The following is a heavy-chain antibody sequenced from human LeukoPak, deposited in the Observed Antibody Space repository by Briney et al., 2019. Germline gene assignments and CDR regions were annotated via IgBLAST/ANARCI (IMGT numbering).Heavy chain of an antibody. D-gene: IGHD3-22*01. V-gene: IGHV4-34*01. CDR2: INHSGST. CDR3: ARGYDSSGPHFDY. J-gene: IGHJ4*02. Sequence: GSLRLSCAASGFTFSSYAMSWVRQPPGKGLEWIGEINHSGSTNYNPSLKSRVTISVDTSKNQFSLKLSSVTAADTAVYYCARGYDSSGPHFDYWGQGTLVTVSS. CDR1: GFTFSSYA.